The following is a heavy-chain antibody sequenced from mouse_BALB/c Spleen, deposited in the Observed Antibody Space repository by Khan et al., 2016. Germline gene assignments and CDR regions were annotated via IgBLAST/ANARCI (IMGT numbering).Heavy chain of an antibody. V-gene: IGHV4-1*02. CDR3: ERNGNYWFAY. Sequence: EVKLLESGGGLVQPGGSLKLSCAASGFDFSRYWMSWVRQAPGKGLEWIGEINPDSSTINYTPSLKDKFIISRDNAKNTLYLQMSKVRSEDTALYYCERNGNYWFAYWGQGTLVTGYA. CDR2: INPDSSTI. CDR1: GFDFSRYW. J-gene: IGHJ3*01. D-gene: IGHD2-1*01.